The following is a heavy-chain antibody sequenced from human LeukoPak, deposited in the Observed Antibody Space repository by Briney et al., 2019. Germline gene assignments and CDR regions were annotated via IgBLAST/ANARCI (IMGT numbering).Heavy chain of an antibody. V-gene: IGHV3-21*01. CDR2: ISSSSSYI. CDR1: GFTFSSYS. D-gene: IGHD4-23*01. Sequence: GSLRLSCAASGFTFSSYSMNWVRQAPGKGLEWVSSISSSSSYIYYADSVKGRFTISRDNAKNSLYLQMNSLRAEDTAVYYCARDRDYGGNSGLVAYWGQGTLVTVSS. J-gene: IGHJ4*02. CDR3: ARDRDYGGNSGLVAY.